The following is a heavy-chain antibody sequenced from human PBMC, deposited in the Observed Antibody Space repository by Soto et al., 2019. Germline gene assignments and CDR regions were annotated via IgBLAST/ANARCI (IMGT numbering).Heavy chain of an antibody. Sequence: QVQLQESGTGLVKPSQTLSLTWTISGGSISSGGYYWSWLRQDPGKGLVWNGYIYYSGSTYYNPTLKSPVTISVAASQDQFSLKLSSGTVADTAVYYCAGIYTGRPGGTFRYWGQRTLVTVSS. V-gene: IGHV4-31*01. D-gene: IGHD1-7*01. CDR2: IYYSGST. CDR1: GGSISSGGYY. J-gene: IGHJ4*02. CDR3: AGIYTGRPGGTFRY.